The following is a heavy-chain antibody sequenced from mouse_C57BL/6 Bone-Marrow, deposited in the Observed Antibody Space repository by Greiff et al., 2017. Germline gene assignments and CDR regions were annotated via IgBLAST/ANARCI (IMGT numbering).Heavy chain of an antibody. CDR3: TTRGDGSRSFAY. Sequence: EVQLQQSGAELVRPGASVKLSCTASGFNIKDDDMHWVKQRPEQGLEWIGWIGPENGDTEYASKFQGKGTITADTSANTAYLQLSSLTSEDTAVYYCTTRGDGSRSFAYWGQGTLVTVSA. J-gene: IGHJ3*01. V-gene: IGHV14-4*01. CDR1: GFNIKDDD. D-gene: IGHD1-1*01. CDR2: IGPENGDT.